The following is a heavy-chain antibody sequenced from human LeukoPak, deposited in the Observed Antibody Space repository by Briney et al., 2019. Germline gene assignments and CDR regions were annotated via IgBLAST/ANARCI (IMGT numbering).Heavy chain of an antibody. CDR1: GGSISSSNYY. J-gene: IGHJ4*02. CDR3: VKAEGDFDY. D-gene: IGHD3-10*01. Sequence: PSETLSLTCTVSGGSISSSNYYWGWIRQPPGKGLECIGSVYYSGNTYYNPSLKSRVTISVDTSKNQFSLKLSSVTAADTAVYYCVKAEGDFDYWGQGTLVTVSS. V-gene: IGHV4-39*07. CDR2: VYYSGNT.